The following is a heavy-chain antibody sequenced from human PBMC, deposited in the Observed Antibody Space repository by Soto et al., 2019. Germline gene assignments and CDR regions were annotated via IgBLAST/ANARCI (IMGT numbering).Heavy chain of an antibody. V-gene: IGHV5-10-1*01. CDR2: IDPSDSYT. D-gene: IGHD3-3*01. CDR1: GYSFTSYW. J-gene: IGHJ6*02. Sequence: PGESLKISCKGSGYSFTSYWISWVRQMPGKGLEWMGRIDPSDSYTNYSPSFQGHVTISADKSNSTAYLQWSSLKASDTAMYYCARHTVVLRFMVLSYYGMDVWGQGTTVTVSS. CDR3: ARHTVVLRFMVLSYYGMDV.